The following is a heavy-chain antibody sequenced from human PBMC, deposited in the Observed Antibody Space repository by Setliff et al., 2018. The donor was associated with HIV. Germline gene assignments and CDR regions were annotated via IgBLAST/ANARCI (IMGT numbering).Heavy chain of an antibody. D-gene: IGHD3-16*01. V-gene: IGHV4-4*07. CDR1: GGSINSYY. CDR3: ARTPSRGGFDY. J-gene: IGHJ4*02. CDR2: IYSSGST. Sequence: SETLSLTCTVSGGSINSYYWSWIRQPAGKGLEWIGRIYSSGSTNYNPSLKSRVTISLDRSKNQFSLKLSSVTAADTAVYYCARTPSRGGFDYWGQGTLVTVSS.